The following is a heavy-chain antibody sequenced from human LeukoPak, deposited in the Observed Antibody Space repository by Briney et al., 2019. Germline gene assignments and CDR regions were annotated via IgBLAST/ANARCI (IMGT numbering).Heavy chain of an antibody. D-gene: IGHD3-10*01. J-gene: IGHJ4*02. CDR2: ISSSSSYI. CDR1: GFTFSSYS. Sequence: GRSLRLSCAASGFTFSSYSMNWVRQAPGKGLEWVSSISSSSSYIYYADSVKGRFTISRDNAKNSLYLQMNSLRAEDTAVYYCATPVGGSGSYFPFDYWGQGTLVTVSS. CDR3: ATPVGGSGSYFPFDY. V-gene: IGHV3-21*01.